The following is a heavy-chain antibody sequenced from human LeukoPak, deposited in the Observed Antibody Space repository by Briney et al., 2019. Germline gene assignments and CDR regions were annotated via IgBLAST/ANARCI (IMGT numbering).Heavy chain of an antibody. CDR2: ISYDGSNK. CDR3: ARETLPSGSAHAFDI. CDR1: GFTFSSYA. D-gene: IGHD3-22*01. V-gene: IGHV3-30*04. Sequence: GGSLRLSCAASGFTFSSYAMHWVRQAPGKGLEWVAVISYDGSNKYYADSVKGRFTISRDNSKNTLYLQMNSLRAEDTAVYYCARETLPSGSAHAFDIWGQGTMVTVSS. J-gene: IGHJ3*02.